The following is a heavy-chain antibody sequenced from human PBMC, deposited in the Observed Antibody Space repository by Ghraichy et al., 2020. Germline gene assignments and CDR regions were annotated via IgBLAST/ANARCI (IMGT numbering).Heavy chain of an antibody. J-gene: IGHJ6*03. CDR3: ARIAARDYYMDV. D-gene: IGHD6-6*01. Sequence: ASVKVSCKASGYTFTSYGISWVRQAPGQGLEWMGWISAYNGNTNYAQNLQGRVTMTTDTSTSTAYMELRSLRSDDTAVYYCARIAARDYYMDVWGKGTTVTVSS. CDR2: ISAYNGNT. CDR1: GYTFTSYG. V-gene: IGHV1-18*01.